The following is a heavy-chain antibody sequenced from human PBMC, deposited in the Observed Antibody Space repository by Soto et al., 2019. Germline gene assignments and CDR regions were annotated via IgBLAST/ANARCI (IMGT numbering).Heavy chain of an antibody. Sequence: EGSLRLSCAASGFTFSSYGMHWVRQAPGKGLEWVAVISYDGSNKYYADSVKGRFTISRDNSKNTLYLQMNSLRAEDTAVYYCAKDASYHYYYGMDFWGQGPTITVSS. J-gene: IGHJ6*02. V-gene: IGHV3-30*18. CDR1: GFTFSSYG. CDR2: ISYDGSNK. CDR3: AKDASYHYYYGMDF.